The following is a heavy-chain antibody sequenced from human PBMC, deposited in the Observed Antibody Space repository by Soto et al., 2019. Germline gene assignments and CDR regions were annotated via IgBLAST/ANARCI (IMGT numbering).Heavy chain of an antibody. D-gene: IGHD2-15*01. V-gene: IGHV1-69*01. Sequence: QVQLVQSGAEVKKPGSSVKVSCKAPGGTFSTYAINWVRQAPGQGLEWMGGVIPIFGTPKYAKKFQGRVTITEDESTSTGYMELRSLRSEDTAVYYCARSQGGSSSLDIYYYYYYGMDVWGQGTTVTVSS. J-gene: IGHJ6*02. CDR2: VIPIFGTP. CDR3: ARSQGGSSSLDIYYYYYYGMDV. CDR1: GGTFSTYA.